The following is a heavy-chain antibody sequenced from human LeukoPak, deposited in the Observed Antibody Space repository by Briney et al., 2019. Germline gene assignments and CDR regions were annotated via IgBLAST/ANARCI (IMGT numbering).Heavy chain of an antibody. Sequence: PSETLSLTCAVSGGSISSSNWWSWVRQPPGKGLEWIGEIYHSGSTNYNPSLKSRVTISVDKSKNQFSLKLSSVTAADTAVYYCARGSWEITMVRGVTDQNWYFDLWGRGTLVTVSS. CDR3: ARGSWEITMVRGVTDQNWYFDL. V-gene: IGHV4-4*02. J-gene: IGHJ2*01. CDR1: GGSISSSNW. CDR2: IYHSGST. D-gene: IGHD3-10*01.